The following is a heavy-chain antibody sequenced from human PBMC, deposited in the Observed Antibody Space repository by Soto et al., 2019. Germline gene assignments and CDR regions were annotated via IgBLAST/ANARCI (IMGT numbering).Heavy chain of an antibody. D-gene: IGHD4-4*01. CDR1: GFTFSSYA. V-gene: IGHV3-23*01. J-gene: IGHJ4*02. CDR2: ISGSGGST. CDR3: AKFGDDYRRPASSDYFDY. Sequence: GGSLRLSCAASGFTFSSYAMSWVRQAPGKGLEWVSAISGSGGSTYYADSVKGRFTISRDNSKNTLYLQMNSLRAEDTAVYYCAKFGDDYRRPASSDYFDYWGQGTLVTVSS.